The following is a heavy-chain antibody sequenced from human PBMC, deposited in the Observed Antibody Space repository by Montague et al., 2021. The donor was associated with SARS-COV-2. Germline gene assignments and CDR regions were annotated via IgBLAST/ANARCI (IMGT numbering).Heavy chain of an antibody. V-gene: IGHV4-34*01. CDR2: INHSGST. CDR3: ASLTLGYCSTSCYSDWFDP. CDR1: GGSFSGYY. Sequence: SETLSLTCAVYGGSFSGYYWSWIRQPPGKGLEWIGEINHSGSTNYNPSLKSRVTISVDTSKNQFSLKLSSVTAADTAVYYCASLTLGYCSTSCYSDWFDPWGQGTLVTVSS. D-gene: IGHD2-2*02. J-gene: IGHJ5*02.